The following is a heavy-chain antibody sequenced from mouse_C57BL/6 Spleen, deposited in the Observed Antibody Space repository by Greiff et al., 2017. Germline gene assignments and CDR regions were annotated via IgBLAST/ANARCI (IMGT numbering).Heavy chain of an antibody. V-gene: IGHV1-19*01. CDR3: ARESQTGPYFDY. CDR2: INPYNGGT. Sequence: EVQRVESGPVLVKPGASVKMSCKASGYTFTDYYMNWVKQSHGKSLEWIGVINPYNGGTSYNQKFKGKATLTVDKSSSTAYMELNSLTSEDSAVYYCARESQTGPYFDYWGQGTTLTVSS. CDR1: GYTFTDYY. J-gene: IGHJ2*01. D-gene: IGHD4-1*01.